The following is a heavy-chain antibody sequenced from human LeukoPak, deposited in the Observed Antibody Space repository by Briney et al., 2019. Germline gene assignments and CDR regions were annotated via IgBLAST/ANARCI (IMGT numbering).Heavy chain of an antibody. Sequence: SETLSLTCTVSGGSITSHHWSWIRQPRGKGLEWIGNVYYSGTTIYNPSLKSRVTISVDTAKNQFSLRLSSVTAADAAVYYCASDSSGYHWFDYWGQGTLVTVSS. D-gene: IGHD3-22*01. CDR2: VYYSGTT. CDR3: ASDSSGYHWFDY. V-gene: IGHV4-59*11. CDR1: GGSITSHH. J-gene: IGHJ4*02.